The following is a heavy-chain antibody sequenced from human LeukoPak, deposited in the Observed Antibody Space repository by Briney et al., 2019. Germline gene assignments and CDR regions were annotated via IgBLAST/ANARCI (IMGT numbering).Heavy chain of an antibody. CDR1: GYTFTSYG. CDR3: ARGRGDFWSGYPPPHFDY. Sequence: ASVKVSYKASGYTFTSYGISWVRQAPGQGLEWMGWISAYNGNTNYAQKLQGRVTMTTDTSTSTAYMELRSLRSDDTAVYYCARGRGDFWSGYPPPHFDYWGQGTLVTVSS. J-gene: IGHJ4*02. D-gene: IGHD3-3*01. CDR2: ISAYNGNT. V-gene: IGHV1-18*01.